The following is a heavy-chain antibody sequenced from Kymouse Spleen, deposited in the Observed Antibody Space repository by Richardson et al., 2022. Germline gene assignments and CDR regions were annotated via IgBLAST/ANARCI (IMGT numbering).Heavy chain of an antibody. D-gene: IGHD5-12*01. CDR1: GGSFSGYY. CDR2: INHSGST. CDR3: ARGGATIGDYYYYGMDV. J-gene: IGHJ6*02. V-gene: IGHV4-34*01. Sequence: QVQLQQWGAGLLKPSETLSLTCAVYGGSFSGYYWSWIRQPPGKGLEWIGEINHSGSTNYNPSLKSRVTISVDTSKNQFSLKLSSVTAADTAVYYCARGGATIGDYYYYGMDVWGQGTTVTVSS.